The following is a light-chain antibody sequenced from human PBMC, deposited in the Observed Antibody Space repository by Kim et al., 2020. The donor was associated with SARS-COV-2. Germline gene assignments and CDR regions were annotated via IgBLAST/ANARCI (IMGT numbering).Light chain of an antibody. Sequence: ASGGDRITITCRASQGISSYLSWYRQKPGKAPKLMIYAASALQSGVPSRFSDSGTGTNFTLTISNLRPEDFATYYCQRLNSYPRTFGGRTKIDIK. CDR1: QGISSY. CDR3: QRLNSYPRT. V-gene: IGKV1-9*01. J-gene: IGKJ4*01. CDR2: AAS.